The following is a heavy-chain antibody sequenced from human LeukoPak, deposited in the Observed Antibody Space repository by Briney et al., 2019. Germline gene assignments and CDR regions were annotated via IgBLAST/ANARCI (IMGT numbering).Heavy chain of an antibody. CDR2: INWNGGST. J-gene: IGHJ5*02. V-gene: IGHV3-20*03. Sequence: GGSLRLSYAASGFTFDDYGMSWVRQAPGKGLEWVSGINWNGGSTGYADSVKGRFTISRDNAKNSLYLQMNSLRAEDTALYYCARHSYYDFWSGYSPGGYGWFDPWGQGTLVTVSS. CDR3: ARHSYYDFWSGYSPGGYGWFDP. CDR1: GFTFDDYG. D-gene: IGHD3-3*01.